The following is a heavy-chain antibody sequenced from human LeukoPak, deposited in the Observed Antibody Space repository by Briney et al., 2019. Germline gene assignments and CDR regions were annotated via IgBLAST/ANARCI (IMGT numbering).Heavy chain of an antibody. CDR2: IYTSGST. CDR3: ARGARYFDWLLIGPFDY. D-gene: IGHD3-9*01. Sequence: SETLSLTCTVSGGSISSYYWSWIRQPAGKGLEWIGRIYTSGSTNYNSSLKSRVTMSVDTSKNQFSLKLSSVTAADTAVYYCARGARYFDWLLIGPFDYWGQGTLVTVSS. CDR1: GGSISSYY. V-gene: IGHV4-4*07. J-gene: IGHJ4*02.